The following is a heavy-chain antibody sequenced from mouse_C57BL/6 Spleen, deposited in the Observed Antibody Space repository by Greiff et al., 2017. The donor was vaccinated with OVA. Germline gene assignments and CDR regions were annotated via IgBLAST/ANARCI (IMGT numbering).Heavy chain of an antibody. CDR3: ARLPDYDYDGYFDV. J-gene: IGHJ1*03. CDR1: GFSLTSYA. Sequence: VMLVESGPGLVAPSQSLSITCTVSGFSLTSYAISWVRQPPGKGLEWLGVIWTGGGTNYNSALKSRPSISKDNSKSQVFLKMNSLQTDDTARYYCARLPDYDYDGYFDVWGTGTTVTVSS. D-gene: IGHD2-4*01. CDR2: IWTGGGT. V-gene: IGHV2-9-1*01.